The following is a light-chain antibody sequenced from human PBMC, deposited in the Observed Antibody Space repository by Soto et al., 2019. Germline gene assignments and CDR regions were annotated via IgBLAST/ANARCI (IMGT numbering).Light chain of an antibody. Sequence: SYELTQPPSVSVSPGQTANITCSGNTLGSKFVFWYQQKAGQSPMVVIYEDTKRPSGLPERFSGSNSRNTATLTISGTQAMDEADFYCQAWDSGTVVFGGGTKVTVL. J-gene: IGLJ2*01. CDR1: TLGSKF. CDR2: EDT. CDR3: QAWDSGTVV. V-gene: IGLV3-1*01.